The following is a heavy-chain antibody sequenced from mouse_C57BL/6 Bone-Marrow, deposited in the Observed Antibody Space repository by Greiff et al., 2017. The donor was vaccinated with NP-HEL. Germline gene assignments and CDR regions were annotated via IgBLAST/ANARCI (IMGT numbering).Heavy chain of an antibody. CDR2: INPNNGGT. J-gene: IGHJ2*01. V-gene: IGHV1-26*01. CDR1: GYTFTDYY. D-gene: IGHD1-1*01. Sequence: VQLQQSGPELVKPGASVKISCKASGYTFTDYYMNWVKQSHGKSLEWIGDINPNNGGTSYNQKFKGKATLTVDKSSSTAYMELRSLTSEDSAVYYCARDTVVGYWGQGTTLTVSS. CDR3: ARDTVVGY.